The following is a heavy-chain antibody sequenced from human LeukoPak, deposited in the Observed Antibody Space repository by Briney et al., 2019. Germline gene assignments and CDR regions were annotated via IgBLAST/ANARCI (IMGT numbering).Heavy chain of an antibody. J-gene: IGHJ4*02. CDR3: ARSYGDTAMVPHDY. CDR1: GFTFSSYS. V-gene: IGHV3-48*01. Sequence: PGGSLRLSWAASGFTFSSYSMNWVRQAPGKGLEWVSYISSSSSNIYYADSVKGRFTISRDNAENSLYLQMNSLRAEDTAVYYCARSYGDTAMVPHDYWGQGTLVTVSS. CDR2: ISSSSSNI. D-gene: IGHD5-18*01.